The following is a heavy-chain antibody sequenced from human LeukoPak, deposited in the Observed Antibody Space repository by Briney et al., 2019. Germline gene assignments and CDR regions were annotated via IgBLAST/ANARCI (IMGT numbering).Heavy chain of an antibody. Sequence: ASVKVSCKASGYTFTSYGISWVRQAPGQGLEWMGWISAYNGNTNYAQKLQGRVTMTTDTSTNTAYMELRSLRSDDTAVYYCARDSSQNYYGSGSYYLFDYWGQGTLVTVSS. CDR1: GYTFTSYG. CDR2: ISAYNGNT. D-gene: IGHD3-10*01. CDR3: ARDSSQNYYGSGSYYLFDY. V-gene: IGHV1-18*01. J-gene: IGHJ4*02.